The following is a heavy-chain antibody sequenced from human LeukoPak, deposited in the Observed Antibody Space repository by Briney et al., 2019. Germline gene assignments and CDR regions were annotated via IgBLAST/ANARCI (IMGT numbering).Heavy chain of an antibody. CDR3: ARNRPYGSYDY. CDR2: TKEDGSEK. Sequence: GGSLRLSCAASGFSFSTSWMSWVRQAPGKGLEWVANTKEDGSEKHYVDSVKGRFTISRDNAKNSLYLQMNSLRAEDTAVYYCARNRPYGSYDYWGQGSLVTVSP. J-gene: IGHJ4*02. CDR1: GFSFSTSW. D-gene: IGHD2-15*01. V-gene: IGHV3-7*01.